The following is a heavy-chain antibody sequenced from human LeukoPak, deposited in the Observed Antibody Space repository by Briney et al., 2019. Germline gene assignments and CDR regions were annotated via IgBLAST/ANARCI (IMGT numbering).Heavy chain of an antibody. V-gene: IGHV3-21*01. J-gene: IGHJ6*02. CDR3: ASPRVSSGYGMDV. CDR1: GFTFSSYS. D-gene: IGHD6-19*01. Sequence: GGSLRLSCAASGFTFSSYSMNWVRQAPGKGLEWVSSISSSSSYIYYADSVKGRFTISRDNAKNSLYLQMNSLRAEDTAVYYCASPRVSSGYGMDVWGQGTTVTVSS. CDR2: ISSSSSYI.